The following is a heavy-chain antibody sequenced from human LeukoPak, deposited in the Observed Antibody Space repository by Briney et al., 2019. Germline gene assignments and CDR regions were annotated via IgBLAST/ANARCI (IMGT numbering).Heavy chain of an antibody. CDR3: ARRDIGYCSGGSCYSGGAFDI. V-gene: IGHV4-59*08. J-gene: IGHJ3*02. CDR2: IYCSGST. CDR1: GGSISGYY. D-gene: IGHD2-15*01. Sequence: SEALSLTCTVSGGSISGYYWSWIRQPPGKGLEWIGYIYCSGSTNYNPSLKSRVTISVDTSKNQFSLKLSSVTAADTAVYYCARRDIGYCSGGSCYSGGAFDIWGQGTMVTVSS.